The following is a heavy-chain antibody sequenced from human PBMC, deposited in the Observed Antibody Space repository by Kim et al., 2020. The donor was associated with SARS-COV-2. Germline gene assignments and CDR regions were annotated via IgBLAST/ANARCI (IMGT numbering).Heavy chain of an antibody. CDR2: ISGSGGST. CDR1: GFTFSSYA. J-gene: IGHJ4*02. CDR3: AHLPLPKDYYDSSGPFDY. Sequence: GGSLRLSCAASGFTFSSYAMSWVRQAPGKGLEWVSAISGSGGSTYYADSVKGRFTISRDNSKNTLYLQMNSLRAEDTAVYYCAHLPLPKDYYDSSGPFDYWGQGTLVTVSS. V-gene: IGHV3-23*01. D-gene: IGHD3-22*01.